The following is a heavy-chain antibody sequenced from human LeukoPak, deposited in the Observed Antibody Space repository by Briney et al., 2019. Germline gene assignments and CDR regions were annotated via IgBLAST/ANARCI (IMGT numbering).Heavy chain of an antibody. Sequence: GESLKISCKGSGYSFTSYWIGWVRQMPGKGLECMGIIYPGDSDTKYSPSFQGQVTISADKSISTAYLQWSSLKASDTAIYYCARTPYYDFWSDLDYWGQGTLVTVSS. V-gene: IGHV5-51*01. J-gene: IGHJ4*02. CDR1: GYSFTSYW. CDR3: ARTPYYDFWSDLDY. CDR2: IYPGDSDT. D-gene: IGHD3-3*01.